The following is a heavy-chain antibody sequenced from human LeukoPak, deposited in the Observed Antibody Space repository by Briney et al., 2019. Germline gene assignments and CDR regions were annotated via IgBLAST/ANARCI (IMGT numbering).Heavy chain of an antibody. CDR1: GFTFSSYS. CDR3: ARIPGGYYYGMDV. Sequence: GGSLRLSCAASGFTFSSYSMNWVRQAPGKGLEWVSYIRSGSSNIYYAGSLKGRFTISRDNAKNSLYLQMNSLRDEDTAVYYCARIPGGYYYGMDVWGQGTTVTVSS. CDR2: IRSGSSNI. V-gene: IGHV3-48*02. J-gene: IGHJ6*02. D-gene: IGHD3-16*01.